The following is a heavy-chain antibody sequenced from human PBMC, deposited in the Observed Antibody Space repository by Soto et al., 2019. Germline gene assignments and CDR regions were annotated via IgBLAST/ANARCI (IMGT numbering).Heavy chain of an antibody. V-gene: IGHV1-3*01. CDR1: GYTFTSYA. CDR2: INAGNGNT. CDR3: ARDRISSAYYFDY. Sequence: QVQLVQSGAEVKKPGASVKVSCKASGYTFTSYAMHWVRQAPGQRLEWMGWINAGNGNTKYSQKFQGRVTITRDTSASTAYMELSSLRSEDTAVYYCARDRISSAYYFDYWGQGTLVTVSS. J-gene: IGHJ4*02.